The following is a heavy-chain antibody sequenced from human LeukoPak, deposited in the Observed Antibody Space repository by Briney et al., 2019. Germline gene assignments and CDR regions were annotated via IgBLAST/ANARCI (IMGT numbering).Heavy chain of an antibody. V-gene: IGHV1-18*01. CDR2: ISAYNGNT. Sequence: GASVKVSCKASGYTFTSYGISWVRQAPGQGLEWMGRISAYNGNTNYAQKLQGRVTMTTDTSTSTAYMELRSLRSDDTAVYYCARDRRYCSSTSCVYYFDYWGQGTLVTVSS. CDR1: GYTFTSYG. CDR3: ARDRRYCSSTSCVYYFDY. D-gene: IGHD2-2*01. J-gene: IGHJ4*02.